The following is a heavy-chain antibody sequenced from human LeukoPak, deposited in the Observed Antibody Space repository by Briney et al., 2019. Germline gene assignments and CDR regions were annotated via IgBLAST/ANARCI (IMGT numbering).Heavy chain of an antibody. D-gene: IGHD6-6*01. CDR2: ISAYNGNT. Sequence: GASVKVSCKASGYTFTSYGISWVRQAPGQGLEWMGWISAYNGNTNYAQKPQGRVTMTTDTSTSTAYMELRSLRSDDTAVYYCAREIHMIAARPGRLLAFDIWGQGTMVTVSS. J-gene: IGHJ3*02. CDR3: AREIHMIAARPGRLLAFDI. V-gene: IGHV1-18*01. CDR1: GYTFTSYG.